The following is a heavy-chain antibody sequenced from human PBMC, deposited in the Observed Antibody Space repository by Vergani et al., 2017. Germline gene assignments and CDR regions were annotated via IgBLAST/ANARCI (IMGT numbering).Heavy chain of an antibody. CDR2: IYHSGST. D-gene: IGHD1-26*01. Sequence: QVQLQESGPGLLKPPGTLSLTCAVSGGSISSSDWWCWVRPPPGKGLEWIGEIYHSGSTNYNPSLKSRVTISVDKSKNQFSLKLSSDTAADTAVYYCAREEVGATTHAFDVWGQGTMVTVSS. CDR3: AREEVGATTHAFDV. CDR1: GGSISSSDW. V-gene: IGHV4-4*03. J-gene: IGHJ3*01.